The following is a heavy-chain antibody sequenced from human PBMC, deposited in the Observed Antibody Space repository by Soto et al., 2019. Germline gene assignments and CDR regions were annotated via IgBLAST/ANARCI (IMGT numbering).Heavy chain of an antibody. V-gene: IGHV3-21*04. CDR1: RFSLCHYS. Sequence: SRFSLCHYSKNWVRKAPGKGPEWVSSISSSSSYIYYADSVKGRFTISRDNAKNSLYLQMNSLRAEDTALYYCAKDIGPTDCSGGSCQVTHFDYWGQGTLVTVSS. CDR3: AKDIGPTDCSGGSCQVTHFDY. J-gene: IGHJ4*02. CDR2: ISSSSSYI. D-gene: IGHD2-15*01.